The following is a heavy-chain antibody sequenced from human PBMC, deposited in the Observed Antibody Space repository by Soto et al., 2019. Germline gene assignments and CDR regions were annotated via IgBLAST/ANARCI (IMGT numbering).Heavy chain of an antibody. CDR1: GFTFTSSA. Sequence: GASVKVSCKASGFTFTSSAVQWVRQARGQRLEWIGWIVVGSGNTNYSPSLKSRVTISVDTSKNQFSLKLSSVTAADTAVYYCARGPEYYDFWSGTGNWFDPWGQGTLVTVSS. D-gene: IGHD3-3*01. V-gene: IGHV1-58*01. J-gene: IGHJ5*02. CDR2: IVVGSGNT. CDR3: ARGPEYYDFWSGTGNWFDP.